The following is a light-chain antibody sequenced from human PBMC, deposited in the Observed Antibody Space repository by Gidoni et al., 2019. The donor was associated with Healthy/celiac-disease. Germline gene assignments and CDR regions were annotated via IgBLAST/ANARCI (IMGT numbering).Light chain of an antibody. CDR1: QSVSSY. J-gene: IGKJ4*01. Sequence: ELVLPQSPATLSMSPGERDTLSCRASQSVSSYLAWYQQKPGQAPRLLIYDASNRATGIPSRFSGSGSGTDFTLTISSLEPEDFAVYYCQQRSNWPLTFGGGTKVEIK. CDR3: QQRSNWPLT. V-gene: IGKV3-11*01. CDR2: DAS.